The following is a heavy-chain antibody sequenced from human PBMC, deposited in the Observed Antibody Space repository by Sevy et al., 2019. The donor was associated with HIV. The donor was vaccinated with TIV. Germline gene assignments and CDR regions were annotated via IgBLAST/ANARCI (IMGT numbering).Heavy chain of an antibody. D-gene: IGHD7-27*01. CDR3: ARDFLTGDRREAFDI. V-gene: IGHV3-21*06. J-gene: IGHJ3*02. CDR2: VTPGTDI. CDR1: GFTLSGYS. Sequence: GGSLRLSCAASGFTLSGYSISWVRQAPGKGLEWVSSVTPGTDIYYGDSVRGRFTASRDNAKNSVYLQMNSLRHEDTAVYYCARDFLTGDRREAFDIWGQGTKVTVSS.